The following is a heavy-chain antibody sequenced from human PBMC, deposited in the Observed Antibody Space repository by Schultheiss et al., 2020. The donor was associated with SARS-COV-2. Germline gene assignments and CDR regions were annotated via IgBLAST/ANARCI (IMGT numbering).Heavy chain of an antibody. Sequence: GESLKISCAASGFTFSSYGMHWVRQAPGKGLEWVAVIWYDGSNKYYADSVKGRFTISRDNSKNTLYLQMNSLRAEDTAVYYCARKNGDYHYYYGMDVWGQGTTVTVSS. CDR1: GFTFSSYG. V-gene: IGHV3-33*01. D-gene: IGHD4-17*01. CDR3: ARKNGDYHYYYGMDV. CDR2: IWYDGSNK. J-gene: IGHJ6*02.